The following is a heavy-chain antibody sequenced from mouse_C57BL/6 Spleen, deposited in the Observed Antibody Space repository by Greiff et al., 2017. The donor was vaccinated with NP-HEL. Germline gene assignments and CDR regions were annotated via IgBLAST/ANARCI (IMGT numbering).Heavy chain of an antibody. CDR3: ATYYSNYGFAY. D-gene: IGHD2-5*01. Sequence: QVQLQQSGPELVKPGASVKISCKASGYAFSSSWTNWVKQRPGKGLALIGPIYPGDGDPNYNGKFKGKATLTADKSSSTAYMQLSSLTSEDSAVYVCATYYSNYGFAYWGQGTLVTVSA. CDR2: IYPGDGDP. J-gene: IGHJ3*01. CDR1: GYAFSSSW. V-gene: IGHV1-82*01.